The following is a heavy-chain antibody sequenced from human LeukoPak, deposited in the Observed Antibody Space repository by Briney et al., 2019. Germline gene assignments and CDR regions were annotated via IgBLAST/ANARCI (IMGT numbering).Heavy chain of an antibody. D-gene: IGHD6-19*01. CDR2: INSDGSSV. CDR3: ARVKSTGYSSEWLDP. J-gene: IGHJ5*02. V-gene: IGHV3-74*01. Sequence: PGGSLRLSCAASGFTFSSYWMYWVRHAPGKGLVWVSRINSDGSSVKYADSVKGRFTISRDNAENTLYLQMHSLRAEDTAFYYCARVKSTGYSSEWLDPWGQGTLVTVSS. CDR1: GFTFSSYW.